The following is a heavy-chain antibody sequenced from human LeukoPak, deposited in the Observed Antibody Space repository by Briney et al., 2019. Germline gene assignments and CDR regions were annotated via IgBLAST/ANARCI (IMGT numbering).Heavy chain of an antibody. CDR2: ISGSGGST. CDR1: GFTFSSYA. V-gene: IGHV3-23*01. CDR3: AKERLYYYDSSGYEPFDY. D-gene: IGHD3-22*01. Sequence: GGSLRLSCAASGFTFSSYAMSWVRQAPGKGLEWVSGISGSGGSTYYADSVKGRFTISRDNSKNTLYLQINSLRAEDTAVYYCAKERLYYYDSSGYEPFDYWGQGTLVTVSS. J-gene: IGHJ4*02.